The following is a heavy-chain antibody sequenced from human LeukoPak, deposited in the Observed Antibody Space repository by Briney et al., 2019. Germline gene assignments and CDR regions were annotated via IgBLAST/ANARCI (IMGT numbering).Heavy chain of an antibody. Sequence: PGGSLRPSCAASGFTFSSYGMSWVRQAPGKGLEWVSAISGSGGSTYYADSVKGRFTISRDNSKNTLYLQMNSLRAEDTAVYYCARHGTITMVRGRLRYYYMDVWGKGATVTISS. CDR1: GFTFSSYG. CDR2: ISGSGGST. D-gene: IGHD3-10*01. V-gene: IGHV3-23*01. J-gene: IGHJ6*03. CDR3: ARHGTITMVRGRLRYYYMDV.